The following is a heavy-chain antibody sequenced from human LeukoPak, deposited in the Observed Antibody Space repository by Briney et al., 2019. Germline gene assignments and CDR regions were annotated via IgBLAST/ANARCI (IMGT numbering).Heavy chain of an antibody. J-gene: IGHJ6*03. D-gene: IGHD1-26*01. V-gene: IGHV3-23*01. Sequence: GGSLRLSCAASGFTFSSYGMSWVRQAPGKGLEWVSAISGSGGSTYYADSVKGRFTISRDNAKNSLYLQMNSLRAEDTAVYYCARSVSRSGSYYGGVYYYYYMDVWGKGTTVTVSS. CDR3: ARSVSRSGSYYGGVYYYYYMDV. CDR2: ISGSGGST. CDR1: GFTFSSYG.